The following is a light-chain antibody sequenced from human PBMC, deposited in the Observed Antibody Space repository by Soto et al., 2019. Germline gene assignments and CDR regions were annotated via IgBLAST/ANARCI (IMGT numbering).Light chain of an antibody. J-gene: IGLJ2*01. CDR3: QSYDSSLSDVV. CDR2: VNN. Sequence: QSVLTQPPSVSGAPGQRVAISCTGSSPNIGAGYDVHWYQQLPGTAPKLLIYVNNHRPSGVPDRFSGSKSGTSASLAITGLQAEDEADYYCQSYDSSLSDVVFGGGTK. V-gene: IGLV1-40*01. CDR1: SPNIGAGYD.